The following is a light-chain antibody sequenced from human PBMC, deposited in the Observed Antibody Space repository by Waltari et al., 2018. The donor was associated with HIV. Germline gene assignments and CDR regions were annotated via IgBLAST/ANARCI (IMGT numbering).Light chain of an antibody. CDR1: ALPKQS. Sequence: SYELTQPPSVSVSPGQTARITCSGDALPKQSAYWYQQKPGQAPVLVIYKDSERPSGIPVRFSGSSSGTTVTLTISGVQAEDEADYYCQSADSSGTYVVFGGGTKLTVL. CDR2: KDS. CDR3: QSADSSGTYVV. J-gene: IGLJ2*01. V-gene: IGLV3-25*03.